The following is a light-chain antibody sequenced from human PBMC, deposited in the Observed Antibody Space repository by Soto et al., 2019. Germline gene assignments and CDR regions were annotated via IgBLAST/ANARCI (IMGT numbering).Light chain of an antibody. J-gene: IGKJ1*01. CDR2: DAS. V-gene: IGKV3-15*01. Sequence: EIVMTQSPATLSVSPLEIATLSFRASLSVSRNLAWYQQKPGQAPRLLIFDASTRATGIPARFSGSGSGTEFTLTITSLQSEDFAVYYCQQYNAWPRTFGQGSKVDIK. CDR1: LSVSRN. CDR3: QQYNAWPRT.